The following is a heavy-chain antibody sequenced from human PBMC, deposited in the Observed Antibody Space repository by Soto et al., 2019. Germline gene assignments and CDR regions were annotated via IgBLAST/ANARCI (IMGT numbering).Heavy chain of an antibody. CDR3: AADILGGPYYDILTGYYTATST. CDR1: GGSVSSGSYY. Sequence: PSETLSLTCTVSGGSVSSGSYYWSWIRQPPGKGLEWIGYIYYSGSTNYNPSLKSRVTISVDTSKNQFSLKLSSVTAADTAVYYCAADILGGPYYDILTGYYTATSTWGQGTLVTVSS. D-gene: IGHD3-9*01. J-gene: IGHJ4*02. CDR2: IYYSGST. V-gene: IGHV4-61*01.